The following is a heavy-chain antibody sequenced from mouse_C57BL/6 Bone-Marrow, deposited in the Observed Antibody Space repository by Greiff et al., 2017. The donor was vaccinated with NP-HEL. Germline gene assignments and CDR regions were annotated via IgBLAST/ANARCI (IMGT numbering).Heavy chain of an antibody. D-gene: IGHD2-10*02. Sequence: EVQLQQSGPELVKPGASVKMSCKASGYTFTDYNMHWVKQSHGKSLEWIGYINPNNGGTSYNQKFKGKATLTVNKSSSTAYMERRSLTSEDSAVYYCARHPGMAGVYFDYWGQGTTLTVSS. V-gene: IGHV1-22*01. CDR2: INPNNGGT. J-gene: IGHJ2*01. CDR3: ARHPGMAGVYFDY. CDR1: GYTFTDYN.